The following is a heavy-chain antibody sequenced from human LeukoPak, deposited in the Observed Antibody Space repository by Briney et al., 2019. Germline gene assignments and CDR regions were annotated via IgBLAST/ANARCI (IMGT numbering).Heavy chain of an antibody. J-gene: IGHJ4*02. CDR1: GASLISYY. D-gene: IGHD3-22*01. V-gene: IGHV4-59*01. CDR2: IYYNGSP. CDR3: AGDSRSYDRSGYYHFDY. Sequence: PLETLSLTCTVSGASLISYYWNWIRQPPGKGLEWIGYIYYNGSPNYNPSLKSRVTMSQDTSKNQFSLKLTYVTTADTAVYYCAGDSRSYDRSGYYHFDYWGKGSMVTVSS.